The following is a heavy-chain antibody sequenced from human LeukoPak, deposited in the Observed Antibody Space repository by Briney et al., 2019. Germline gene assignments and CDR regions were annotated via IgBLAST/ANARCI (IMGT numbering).Heavy chain of an antibody. J-gene: IGHJ3*02. CDR1: GGSISSYY. Sequence: SETLSLTCTVSGGSISSYYWSWIRQPPGKGLAWIGYIYYSGSTNYNPSLKSRVTISVDTSKKQVSLKLSSVTAADTAVYYCARERDAFDIWGQGTMVTVSS. CDR3: ARERDAFDI. CDR2: IYYSGST. V-gene: IGHV4-59*01.